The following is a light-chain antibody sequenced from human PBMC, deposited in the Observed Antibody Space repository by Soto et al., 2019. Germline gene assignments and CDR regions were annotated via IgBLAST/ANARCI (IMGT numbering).Light chain of an antibody. Sequence: EIVMTQSPATLSVSPGERATLFCRASQDINNNLAWYQQKPGQAPRLLIYGAYTRATGIPATFSGSGSGTEFTLTISSLQSEDFAVYYCQQYNSWPPLTFGGGTKVDIX. CDR2: GAY. V-gene: IGKV3-15*01. J-gene: IGKJ4*01. CDR3: QQYNSWPPLT. CDR1: QDINNN.